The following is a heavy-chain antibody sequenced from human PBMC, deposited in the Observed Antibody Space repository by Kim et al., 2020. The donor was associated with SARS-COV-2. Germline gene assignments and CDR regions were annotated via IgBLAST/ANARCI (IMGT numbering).Heavy chain of an antibody. J-gene: IGHJ4*02. CDR2: IYYSGST. D-gene: IGHD3-22*01. CDR3: ARGATYYYDSSVLGY. V-gene: IGHV4-61*01. Sequence: SETLSLTCTVSGGSVSSGSYYWSWIRQPPGKGLEWIGYIYYSGSTNYNPSLKSRVTISVDTSKNQFSLKLSSVTAADTAVYYCARGATYYYDSSVLGYWGQGTLVTVSS. CDR1: GGSVSSGSYY.